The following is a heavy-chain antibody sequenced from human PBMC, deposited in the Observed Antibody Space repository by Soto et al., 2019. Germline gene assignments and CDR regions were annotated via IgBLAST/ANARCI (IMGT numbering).Heavy chain of an antibody. D-gene: IGHD3-22*01. J-gene: IGHJ4*02. Sequence: GGSLRLSCAASGFTFSSYSMNWVRQAPGKGLEWVSYISSSSSTIYYADSVKGRFTISRDNDKNSLYLQMNSLRDEDTAVYYCARDPYYYDSSGYYYGSTSFDYWGQGTLVTVTS. V-gene: IGHV3-48*02. CDR1: GFTFSSYS. CDR3: ARDPYYYDSSGYYYGSTSFDY. CDR2: ISSSSSTI.